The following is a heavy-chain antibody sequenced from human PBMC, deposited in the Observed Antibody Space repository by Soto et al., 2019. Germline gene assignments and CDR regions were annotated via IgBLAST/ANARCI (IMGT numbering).Heavy chain of an antibody. CDR3: ARDLGYCNSSGCFRNWFDP. J-gene: IGHJ5*02. CDR1: GYSFRTHG. V-gene: IGHV1-18*01. CDR2: ISTYDDKT. Sequence: QVQLVQSGAEVKTPGASVKVSCRASGYSFRTHGISWVRQAPGQGLEWMGWISTYDDKTHFPQKFQGRITMTTDTSTSTAYMELRSLRSDDTAVYFCARDLGYCNSSGCFRNWFDPWGQGTLVTVSS. D-gene: IGHD2-15*01.